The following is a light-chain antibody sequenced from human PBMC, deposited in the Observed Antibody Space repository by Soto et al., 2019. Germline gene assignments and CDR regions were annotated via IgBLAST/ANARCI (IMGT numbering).Light chain of an antibody. V-gene: IGKV1-5*01. Sequence: DIQVTQSPSTLSASVGDRVTITCRASQSISNFLVWFQQKPGKAPKLLIYDASSLESGVPSRFSGSGSGTEFTLTISSLQPDDFATYYCQQYNSWTFGQGTKVDIK. J-gene: IGKJ1*01. CDR2: DAS. CDR3: QQYNSWT. CDR1: QSISNF.